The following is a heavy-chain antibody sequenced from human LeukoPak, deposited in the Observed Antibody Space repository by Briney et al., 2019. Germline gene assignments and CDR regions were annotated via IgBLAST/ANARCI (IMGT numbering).Heavy chain of an antibody. D-gene: IGHD7-27*01. CDR3: AKDRGRLGISEYYYMDV. Sequence: GGSLRLSCAASGFTFSSYAMSWVRQAPGKGLEWVSAISGSGGSTYYADSVKGRFTISRDNSKNTLYLQMNSLRAEDTAVYYCAKDRGRLGISEYYYMDVWGKGTTVTVSS. CDR2: ISGSGGST. CDR1: GFTFSSYA. J-gene: IGHJ6*03. V-gene: IGHV3-23*01.